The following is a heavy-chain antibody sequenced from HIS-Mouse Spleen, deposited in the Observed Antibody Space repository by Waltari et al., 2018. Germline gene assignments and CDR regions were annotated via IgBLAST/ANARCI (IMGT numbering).Heavy chain of an antibody. CDR3: AKDRGSPLYFDY. D-gene: IGHD1-26*01. J-gene: IGHJ4*02. Sequence: QVQLVESGGGVVQPGSALRLPCAASGFTFRSQGLPWARQAPGKGLEWVAVISYDGSNKYYADSVKGRFTISRDNSKNTLYLQMNSLRAEDTAVYYCAKDRGSPLYFDYWGQGTLVTVSS. V-gene: IGHV3-30*18. CDR1: GFTFRSQG. CDR2: ISYDGSNK.